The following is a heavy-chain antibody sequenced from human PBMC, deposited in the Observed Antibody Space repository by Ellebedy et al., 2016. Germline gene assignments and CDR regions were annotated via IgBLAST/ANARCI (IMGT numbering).Heavy chain of an antibody. D-gene: IGHD5-18*01. CDR2: INPSGGAT. J-gene: IGHJ4*02. CDR3: ARQYNYGSPFDY. Sequence: ASVKVSXKASRYTFTSYYINWVRQAPGQGLEWMGIINPSGGATNYAQRLQGRVTMTEDTSTSTVYMELNSLRFEDTAVYFCARQYNYGSPFDYWGQGTLVTVSS. V-gene: IGHV1-46*04. CDR1: RYTFTSYY.